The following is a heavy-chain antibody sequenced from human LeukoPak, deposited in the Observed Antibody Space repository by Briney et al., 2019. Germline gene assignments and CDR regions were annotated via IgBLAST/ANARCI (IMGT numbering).Heavy chain of an antibody. D-gene: IGHD2/OR15-2a*01. CDR1: GYKFTNYG. V-gene: IGHV1-18*01. CDR3: ARSTHRGGDAFDI. Sequence: ASVKVSCKASGYKFTNYGISWARQAPGQGLEWMGWISPYNGNTIYAQKLQGRVTMTTDTSTSTAYMELRSLRSDDTAVYYCARSTHRGGDAFDIWGQGTMVTVSS. CDR2: ISPYNGNT. J-gene: IGHJ3*02.